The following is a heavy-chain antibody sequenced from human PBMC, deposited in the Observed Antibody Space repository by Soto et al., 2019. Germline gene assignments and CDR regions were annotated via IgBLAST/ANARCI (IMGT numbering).Heavy chain of an antibody. CDR2: INPSGGST. D-gene: IGHD3-16*01. V-gene: IGHV1-46*01. Sequence: ASVKVSCKASGYPITSYYMHWVRQAPGQGLEWMGIINPSGGSTGYAQKFQGRATMSRDTSTSTVYMELSSLRSEDTAVYYCARDRSDDKVWGSYSLGHGAFDIWGQGTMVTVSS. CDR3: ARDRSDDKVWGSYSLGHGAFDI. CDR1: GYPITSYY. J-gene: IGHJ3*02.